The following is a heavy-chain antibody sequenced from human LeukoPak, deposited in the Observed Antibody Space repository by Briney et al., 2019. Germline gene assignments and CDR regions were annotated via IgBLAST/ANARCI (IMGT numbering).Heavy chain of an antibody. V-gene: IGHV3-30*03. J-gene: IGHJ4*02. CDR1: GFTVSSNY. CDR3: ARDSDSWYFDY. D-gene: IGHD6-13*01. CDR2: ISYDGINK. Sequence: GGSLRLSCAASGFTVSSNYMSWVRQAPGKGLEWVAIISYDGINKYYADSVKGRFTNSRDNSKNTLYLQMNSLRAEDTAVYYCARDSDSWYFDYWGQGTLVTVSS.